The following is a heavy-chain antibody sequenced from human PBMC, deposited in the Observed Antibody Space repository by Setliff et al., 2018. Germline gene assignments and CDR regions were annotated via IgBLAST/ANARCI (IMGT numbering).Heavy chain of an antibody. CDR3: ARDYYYYDSCGYYYANWYFDL. D-gene: IGHD3-22*01. Sequence: ASVKVSCKASGYTFTGYYMHWVRQAPGQGLEWMGRINPNSGGTNYAQKFQGRVTMTRDTSISTAYMELSRLRSDDTAVYYCARDYYYYDSCGYYYANWYFDLWGRGTLVTVSS. V-gene: IGHV1-2*06. J-gene: IGHJ2*01. CDR1: GYTFTGYY. CDR2: INPNSGGT.